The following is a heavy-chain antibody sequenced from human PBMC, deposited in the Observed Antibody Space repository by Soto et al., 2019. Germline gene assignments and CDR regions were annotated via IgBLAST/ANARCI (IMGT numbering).Heavy chain of an antibody. CDR3: ARVLGGQQLVPVDY. CDR1: GFTFSSYS. Sequence: GGSLRLSCAASGFTFSSYSMNWVRQAPGKGLEWVSSISSSSSYIYYADSVKGRFTISRDNAKNSLYLQMNSLRAEDTAVYYCARVLGGQQLVPVDYWGQGTLVTVSS. D-gene: IGHD6-13*01. CDR2: ISSSSSYI. V-gene: IGHV3-21*01. J-gene: IGHJ4*02.